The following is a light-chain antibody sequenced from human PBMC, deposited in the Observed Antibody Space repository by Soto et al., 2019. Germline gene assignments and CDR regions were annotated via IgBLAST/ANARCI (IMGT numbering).Light chain of an antibody. CDR1: QSISDW. V-gene: IGKV1-5*03. CDR2: KAS. J-gene: IGKJ4*01. CDR3: QQYVSFSLT. Sequence: DIQMTQSPSTLSASVGDRLTITCRASQSISDWLAWYQQKPGKAPKLLIFKASSLESGVPSRFSGRGSGTEFTLTISSLQPDDFATYYCQQYVSFSLTFGGGTKVDIK.